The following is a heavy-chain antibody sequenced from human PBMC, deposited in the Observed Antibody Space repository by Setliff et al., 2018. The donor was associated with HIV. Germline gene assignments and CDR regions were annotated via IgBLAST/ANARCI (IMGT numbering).Heavy chain of an antibody. J-gene: IGHJ3*02. CDR3: SRSPKGRYGDYVYAFDI. Sequence: PSETLSLTCSVSGGSISNFYWSWIRQPPGKGLEWVGHIYSTGDTNYNPSLKSRVTLSVDTSKNQFSLKLSSVTAADTAIYYCSRSPKGRYGDYVYAFDIWGQGTMVTVSS. CDR1: GGSISNFY. D-gene: IGHD4-17*01. CDR2: IYSTGDT. V-gene: IGHV4-4*08.